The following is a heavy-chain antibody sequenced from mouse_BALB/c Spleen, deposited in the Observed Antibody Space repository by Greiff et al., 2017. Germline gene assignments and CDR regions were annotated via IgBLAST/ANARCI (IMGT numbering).Heavy chain of an antibody. CDR1: GFTFSSYT. V-gene: IGHV5-6-4*01. J-gene: IGHJ4*01. D-gene: IGHD1-1*01. Sequence: EVQGVESGGGLVKPGGSLKLSCAASGFTFSSYTMSWVRQTPEKRLEWVATISSGGSYTYYPDSVKGRFTISRDNATNTLYLQMSSLKSEDTAMYYCQSPYYGSSSGAMDYWGQGTSVTVSS. CDR3: QSPYYGSSSGAMDY. CDR2: ISSGGSYT.